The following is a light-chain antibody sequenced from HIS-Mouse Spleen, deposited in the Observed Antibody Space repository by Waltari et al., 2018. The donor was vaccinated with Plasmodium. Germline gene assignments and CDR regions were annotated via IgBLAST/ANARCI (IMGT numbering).Light chain of an antibody. V-gene: IGLV2-8*01. CDR1: SSDVGGYNY. CDR2: EVS. Sequence: QSALTQPPSASGSPGQSVTISCTGTSSDVGGYNYVSWYQQHPGQAPKLMIYEVSKRPAGCPDRFSGFKSGNTASLTVSGLQAEDEADYYCSSYAGSNNYVFGTGTKVTVL. CDR3: SSYAGSNNYV. J-gene: IGLJ1*01.